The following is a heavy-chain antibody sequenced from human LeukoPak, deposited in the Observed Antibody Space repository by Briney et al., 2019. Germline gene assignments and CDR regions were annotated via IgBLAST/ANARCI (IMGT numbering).Heavy chain of an antibody. Sequence: SETLSLTCTVVGGSITSDYWSWIRQPAGKGLEWIGRIFTSGSTAYNPSLKSRVTMSLDTSKHQFFLKLSSVTAADTAAYFCSRGGANDLWGQGTLVTVSS. CDR1: GGSITSDY. CDR3: SRGGANDL. V-gene: IGHV4-4*07. CDR2: IFTSGST. D-gene: IGHD4/OR15-4a*01. J-gene: IGHJ5*02.